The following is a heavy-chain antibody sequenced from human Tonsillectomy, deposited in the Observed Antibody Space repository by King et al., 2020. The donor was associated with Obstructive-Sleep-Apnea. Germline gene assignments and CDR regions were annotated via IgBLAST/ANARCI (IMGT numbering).Heavy chain of an antibody. CDR3: ARRPNCSGGSCHRNWYFDL. CDR1: GGSISSYY. CDR2: IYFSGST. Sequence: VQLQESGPGLVKPSETLSLTCTVSGGSISSYYWSWIRQPPGKGLEWIGYIYFSGSTNYKPSLKSRVTISVDTSKNQFSLKLSSVTAADTAVYYCARRPNCSGGSCHRNWYFDLWGRGPLVTVSS. D-gene: IGHD2-15*01. V-gene: IGHV4-59*08. J-gene: IGHJ2*01.